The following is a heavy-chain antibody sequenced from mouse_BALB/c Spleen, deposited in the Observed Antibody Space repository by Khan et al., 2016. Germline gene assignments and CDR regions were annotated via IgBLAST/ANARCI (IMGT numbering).Heavy chain of an antibody. D-gene: IGHD1-3*01. CDR3: ARITA. Sequence: VQLQQSGAELVKPGATVKLSCTASGFNIKDTYMNWVKQRPEQGLEWIGRIDPANGNTKYDPNFQGQAPFTVDTSSNTAYLQLSSLTSEDTAVYYCARITAWGQGTTLTLSS. J-gene: IGHJ2*01. CDR1: GFNIKDTY. V-gene: IGHV14-3*02. CDR2: IDPANGNT.